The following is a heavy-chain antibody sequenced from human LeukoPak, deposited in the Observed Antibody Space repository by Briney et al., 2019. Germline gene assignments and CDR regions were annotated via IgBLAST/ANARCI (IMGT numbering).Heavy chain of an antibody. V-gene: IGHV3-23*01. CDR2: IRGSGGST. CDR1: GFTFSSYA. CDR3: ARVTNFWSGYYCDY. D-gene: IGHD3-3*01. Sequence: GGSLRLSCAASGFTFSSYAMSWVRQAPGKGLEWVSAIRGSGGSTNYADSVRGRFTISRDNSKNTLYLQMNSLRAEDTAVYYCARVTNFWSGYYCDYWGQGTLVTVSS. J-gene: IGHJ4*02.